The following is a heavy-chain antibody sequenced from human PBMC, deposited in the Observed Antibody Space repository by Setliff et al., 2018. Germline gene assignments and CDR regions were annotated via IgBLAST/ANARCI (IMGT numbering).Heavy chain of an antibody. CDR3: ARRVAVAGGYFDL. V-gene: IGHV4-39*01. D-gene: IGHD6-19*01. Sequence: SETLSLTCTVSGGYISNSYSWGWIRQPPGKDPEWIGNVYYSGSTSYNPSLESRITMSVDTSKNQFSLQLSSVTAADTAVYYCARRVAVAGGYFDLWGRGTLVTVSS. CDR2: VYYSGST. CDR1: GGYISNSYS. J-gene: IGHJ2*01.